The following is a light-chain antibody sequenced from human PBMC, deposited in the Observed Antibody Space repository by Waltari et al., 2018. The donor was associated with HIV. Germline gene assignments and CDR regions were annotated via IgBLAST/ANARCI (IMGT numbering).Light chain of an antibody. CDR2: DAS. J-gene: IGKJ4*01. CDR1: QSVSSY. CDR3: QQRSNWPPT. Sequence: EIVLTQSPATLSLSPRERATLSCRASQSVSSYLAWYQQKPGQGPRLLIYDASNRATGIPARFSGSGSGTDFTLTISSLEPEDFAVYYCQQRSNWPPTFGGGTKVEIK. V-gene: IGKV3-11*01.